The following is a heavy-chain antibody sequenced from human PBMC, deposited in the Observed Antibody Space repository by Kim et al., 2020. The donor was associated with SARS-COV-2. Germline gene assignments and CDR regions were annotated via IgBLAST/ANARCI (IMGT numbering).Heavy chain of an antibody. J-gene: IGHJ4*02. CDR1: GFSFSTSG. CDR3: AKEIRPNDY. Sequence: GGSLRLSCAASGFSFSTSGMSWVRQAPGKGLEWVSAISLGGGTTYYADSVKGRFTISRDNSKNTLYLQLNRLTADDTGVYYCAKEIRPNDYWGQGTLVTVSS. V-gene: IGHV3-23*01. CDR2: ISLGGGTT. D-gene: IGHD1-1*01.